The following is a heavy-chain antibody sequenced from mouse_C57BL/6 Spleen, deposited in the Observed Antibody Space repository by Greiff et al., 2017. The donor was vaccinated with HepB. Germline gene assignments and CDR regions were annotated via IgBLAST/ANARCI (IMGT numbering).Heavy chain of an antibody. Sequence: DVMLVESGGGLVKPGGSLKLSCAASGFTFSSYAMSWVRQTPEKRLEWVATISDGGSYTYYPDNVKGRFTISRDNAKNNLYLQMSHLKSEDTAMYYCARDTYYYGSSRYYFDYWGQGTTLTVSS. CDR3: ARDTYYYGSSRYYFDY. V-gene: IGHV5-4*01. D-gene: IGHD1-1*01. J-gene: IGHJ2*01. CDR1: GFTFSSYA. CDR2: ISDGGSYT.